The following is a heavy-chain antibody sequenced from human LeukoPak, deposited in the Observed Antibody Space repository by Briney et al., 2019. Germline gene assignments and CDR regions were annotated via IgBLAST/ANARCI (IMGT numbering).Heavy chain of an antibody. CDR3: AGEANYYDSSGYPYDAFDI. CDR1: GYTFSSYD. D-gene: IGHD3-22*01. CDR2: MNPNSGNT. J-gene: IGHJ3*02. Sequence: GASVTVSCKASGYTFSSYDINWVRQATGQGLQWMGWMNPNSGNTFYAQKFQGRVTITRNTSISTAYMELSSLRSEDTAVYYYAGEANYYDSSGYPYDAFDIWGQGTMLTVSS. V-gene: IGHV1-8*03.